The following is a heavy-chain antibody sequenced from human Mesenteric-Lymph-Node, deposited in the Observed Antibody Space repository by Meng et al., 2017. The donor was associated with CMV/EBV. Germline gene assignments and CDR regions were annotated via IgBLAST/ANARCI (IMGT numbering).Heavy chain of an antibody. V-gene: IGHV4-34*01. Sequence: QVQLHQWGAGLLKPSETLSVTCAVYGGSLSGYYWNWIRQSPEKGLEWIGEINHSGSTTYNPSFTSRIIISVDTSTNQISLNMSSVTAADTAVYYCARGSSYDILTGYIDYWGQGALVTVSS. CDR2: INHSGST. D-gene: IGHD3-9*01. J-gene: IGHJ4*02. CDR3: ARGSSYDILTGYIDY. CDR1: GGSLSGYY.